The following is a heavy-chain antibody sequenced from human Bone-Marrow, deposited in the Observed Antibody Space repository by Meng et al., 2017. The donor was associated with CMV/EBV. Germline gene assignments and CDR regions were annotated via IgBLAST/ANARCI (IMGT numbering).Heavy chain of an antibody. CDR3: AGDRGVVVPAAIVLDY. CDR1: GFTFSSYW. J-gene: IGHJ4*02. Sequence: GGSLRLSCAASGFTFSSYWMSWVRQAPGKGLEWVANIKQDGSEKYYVDSVKGRSTISRDNAKNSLYLQMNSLRAEDTAVYYCAGDRGVVVPAAIVLDYWGQGTLVTVSS. D-gene: IGHD2-2*02. V-gene: IGHV3-7*01. CDR2: IKQDGSEK.